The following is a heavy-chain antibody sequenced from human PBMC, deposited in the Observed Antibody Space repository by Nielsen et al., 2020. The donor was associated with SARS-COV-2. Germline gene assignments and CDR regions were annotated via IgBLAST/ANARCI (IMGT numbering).Heavy chain of an antibody. D-gene: IGHD3-22*01. CDR2: ISWNSGSI. J-gene: IGHJ4*02. Sequence: SLKISCAASGFTFDDYAMHWVRQAPGKGLEWVSGISWNSGSIGYADSVKGRFTISRDNAKNSLYLQMNSLRAEDTALYYCAKDKVGDYDSSGYIDYWGQGTLVTVSS. CDR3: AKDKVGDYDSSGYIDY. V-gene: IGHV3-9*01. CDR1: GFTFDDYA.